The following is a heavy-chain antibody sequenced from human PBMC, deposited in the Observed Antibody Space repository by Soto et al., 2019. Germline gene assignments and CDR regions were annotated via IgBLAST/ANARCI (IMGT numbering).Heavy chain of an antibody. J-gene: IGHJ4*02. CDR2: IYSGGST. CDR3: ARENPAVGYYDSSGYFDY. D-gene: IGHD3-22*01. CDR1: GFTVSSNY. V-gene: IGHV3-53*01. Sequence: VGSLRLSCAASGFTVSSNYMSWVRQAPGKGLEWVSVIYSGGSTYYADSVKGRFTISRDNSKNTLYLQMNSLRAEDTAVYYCARENPAVGYYDSSGYFDYWGQGTLVTVSS.